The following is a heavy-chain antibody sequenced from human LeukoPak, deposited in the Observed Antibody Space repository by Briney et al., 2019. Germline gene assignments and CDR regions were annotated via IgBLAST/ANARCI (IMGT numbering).Heavy chain of an antibody. CDR1: GFTFSSYA. D-gene: IGHD3-22*01. V-gene: IGHV3-23*01. CDR3: AKGSSGYSQKPIDY. CDR2: ISGSGGST. Sequence: PGGSLRLSCAASGFTFSSYAMSWVRQAPGKGLEWVSAISGSGGSTYYADSVKGRFTISRDNSKNTLYLQMNSLRAEDTAVYYCAKGSSGYSQKPIDYWGQGTLVTISS. J-gene: IGHJ4*02.